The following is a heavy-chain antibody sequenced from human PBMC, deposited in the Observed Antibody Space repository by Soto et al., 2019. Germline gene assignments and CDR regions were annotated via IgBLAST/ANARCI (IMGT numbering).Heavy chain of an antibody. CDR1: GYTFNSYG. D-gene: IGHD3-22*01. CDR3: ARACYDSSGYLYYYYYGMDV. V-gene: IGHV1-18*01. Sequence: ASAKVSCKASGYTFNSYGISWVRQAPGQGLEWMGWISAYNGNTNYAQKLQGRVTMTTDTSTSTAYMELRSLRSDDTAVYYCARACYDSSGYLYYYYYGMDVWGQGTTVTVSS. CDR2: ISAYNGNT. J-gene: IGHJ6*02.